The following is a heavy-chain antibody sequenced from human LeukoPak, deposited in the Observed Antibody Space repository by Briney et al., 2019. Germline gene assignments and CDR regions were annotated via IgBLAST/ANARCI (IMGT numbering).Heavy chain of an antibody. D-gene: IGHD6-13*01. V-gene: IGHV4-30-2*01. Sequence: SETLSLTCTVSGGSISSGGYYWSWIRQPPGKGLEWIGYIYHSGSTYYNPSLKSRVTISVDRSKNQFSLKLSSVTAADTAVYYCARIGYSSSWPFDYWGQGTLVTVSS. CDR2: IYHSGST. J-gene: IGHJ4*02. CDR1: GGSISSGGYY. CDR3: ARIGYSSSWPFDY.